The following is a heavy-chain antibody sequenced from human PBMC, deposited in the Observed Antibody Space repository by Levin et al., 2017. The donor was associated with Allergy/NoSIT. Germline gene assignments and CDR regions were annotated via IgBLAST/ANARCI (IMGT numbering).Heavy chain of an antibody. D-gene: IGHD4-23*01. J-gene: IGHJ4*02. V-gene: IGHV3-15*01. CDR2: IKSKTDGGTT. CDR1: GFTFSNAW. CDR3: TTFATVVPLLLDY. Sequence: GESLKISCAASGFTFSNAWMSWVRQAPGKGLEWVGRIKSKTDGGTTDYAAPVKDRFTISRDDSKNTLYLQMNSLKTEDTAVYYCTTFATVVPLLLDYWGQGTLVTVSS.